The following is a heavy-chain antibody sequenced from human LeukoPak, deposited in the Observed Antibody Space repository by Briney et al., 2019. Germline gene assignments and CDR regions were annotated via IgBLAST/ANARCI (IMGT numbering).Heavy chain of an antibody. Sequence: AEPLKISRKGSRYHFTNYGISWVRQMPGKGLKWMVRIDPSDSYSNYGPSFQGHVTISADRSISTAYLQWRSLRASDTAMYYCARQLDYYDKRDYWGQGTLVTVAS. CDR3: ARQLDYYDKRDY. D-gene: IGHD3-22*01. J-gene: IGHJ4*02. CDR2: IDPSDSYS. V-gene: IGHV5-10-1*01. CDR1: RYHFTNYG.